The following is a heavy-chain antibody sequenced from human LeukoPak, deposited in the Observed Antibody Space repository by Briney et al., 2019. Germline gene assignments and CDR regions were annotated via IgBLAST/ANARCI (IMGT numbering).Heavy chain of an antibody. CDR3: ARDVVVGGDDAFDI. CDR2: IKSRSTKV. Sequence: PGGSLRLSCAASGFIFSNYEMNWVRQAPGKGLEGVSYIKSRSTKVYYADSVKGRFTISRDNAKNSLYLQMNSLRAEDTALYYCARDVVVGGDDAFDIWGQGTMVTVSS. V-gene: IGHV3-48*03. J-gene: IGHJ3*02. D-gene: IGHD2-21*01. CDR1: GFIFSNYE.